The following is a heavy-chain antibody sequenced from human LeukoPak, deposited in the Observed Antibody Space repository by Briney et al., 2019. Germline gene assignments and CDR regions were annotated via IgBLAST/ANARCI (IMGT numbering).Heavy chain of an antibody. D-gene: IGHD6-13*01. Sequence: ASVKVSCKASGYTFTCYYMHWVRQAPGQGLEWMGWINPNSGGTNYAQKFQGRVTMTRDTSISTAYMELSRLSSDDTAVYYCAGDPPRGVAAAGKGTPDYWGQGTLVTVSS. CDR2: INPNSGGT. CDR3: AGDPPRGVAAAGKGTPDY. CDR1: GYTFTCYY. V-gene: IGHV1-2*02. J-gene: IGHJ4*02.